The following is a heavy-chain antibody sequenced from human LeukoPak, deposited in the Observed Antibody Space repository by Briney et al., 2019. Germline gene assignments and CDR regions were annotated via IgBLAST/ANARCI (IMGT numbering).Heavy chain of an antibody. V-gene: IGHV4-39*01. CDR1: GGSISSSSYY. CDR2: IYYSGST. J-gene: IGHJ4*02. D-gene: IGHD3-22*01. CDR3: ARQGYDSSGYYRDY. Sequence: SETLSLTCTVSGGSISSSSYYWGWIRRPPGKGLEWIGSIYYSGSTYYNPSLKSRVTISVDTSKNQFSLKLSSVTAADTAVYYCARQGYDSSGYYRDYWGQGTLVTVSS.